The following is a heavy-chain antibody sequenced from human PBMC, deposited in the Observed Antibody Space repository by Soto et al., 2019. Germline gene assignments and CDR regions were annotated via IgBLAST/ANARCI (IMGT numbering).Heavy chain of an antibody. D-gene: IGHD6-6*01. CDR2: IIPIFGTA. J-gene: IGHJ6*02. CDR1: GGTFSSYA. V-gene: IGHV1-69*01. Sequence: QVQLVQSGAEVKKPGSSVKVSCKASGGTFSSYAISWVRQAPGQGLEWMGGIIPIFGTANYAQKFQGRVTITEDESTSTAFMELSSLRSEDTAVYYCAREEYSSSSYYYYGMDVWGQGTTGTVSS. CDR3: AREEYSSSSYYYYGMDV.